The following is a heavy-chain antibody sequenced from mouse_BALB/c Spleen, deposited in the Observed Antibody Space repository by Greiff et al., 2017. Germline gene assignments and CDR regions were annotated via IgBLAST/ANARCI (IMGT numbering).Heavy chain of an antibody. CDR3: LRYGGYYYAMDY. D-gene: IGHD2-14*01. CDR2: IRLKSNNYAT. J-gene: IGHJ4*01. CDR1: GFTFSNYW. Sequence: DVMLVESGGGLVQPGGSMKLSCVASGFTFSNYWMNWVRQSPEKGLEWVAEIRLKSNNYATHYAESVKGRFTISRDDSKSSVYLQMNNLRAEDTGIYYCLRYGGYYYAMDYWGQGTSVTVSS. V-gene: IGHV6-6*02.